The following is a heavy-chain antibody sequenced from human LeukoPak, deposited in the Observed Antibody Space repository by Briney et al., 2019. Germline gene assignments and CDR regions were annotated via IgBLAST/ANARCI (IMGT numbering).Heavy chain of an antibody. J-gene: IGHJ4*02. D-gene: IGHD2-2*01. V-gene: IGHV4-59*12. CDR2: IYYSGST. CDR1: GGSISSYY. Sequence: SETLSLTCTVSGGSISSYYWSWIRQPPGKGLEWIGYIYYSGSTNYNPSLKSRVTISVDTSKNQFSLKLSSVTAADTAVYYCARVITVVVPAAISFDYWGQGTLVTVSS. CDR3: ARVITVVVPAAISFDY.